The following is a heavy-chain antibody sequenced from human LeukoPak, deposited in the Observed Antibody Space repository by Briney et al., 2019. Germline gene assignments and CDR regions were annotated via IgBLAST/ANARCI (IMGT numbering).Heavy chain of an antibody. Sequence: ASVKVSCKVSGYTLTELSMHWVRQAPGKGLERMGGFDPEDGETIYAQKFQGRVTMTEDTSTDTAYMELSSLRSEDTAVYYCARNYYDSSGYYYFDYWGQGTLVTVSS. D-gene: IGHD3-22*01. J-gene: IGHJ4*02. V-gene: IGHV1-24*01. CDR1: GYTLTELS. CDR3: ARNYYDSSGYYYFDY. CDR2: FDPEDGET.